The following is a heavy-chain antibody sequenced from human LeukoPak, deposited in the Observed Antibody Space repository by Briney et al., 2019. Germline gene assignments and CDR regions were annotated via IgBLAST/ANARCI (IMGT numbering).Heavy chain of an antibody. CDR3: ARGLMRIAARYNWFDP. V-gene: IGHV1-46*01. Sequence: ASVKVSCKASGYTFTSYYMHWVRQAPGQGLEWMGIINPSGGSTSYAQKFQGRVTMTRDMSTSTVYMELSRLRSDDTAVYYCARGLMRIAARYNWFDPWGQGTLVTVSS. CDR2: INPSGGST. CDR1: GYTFTSYY. J-gene: IGHJ5*02. D-gene: IGHD6-13*01.